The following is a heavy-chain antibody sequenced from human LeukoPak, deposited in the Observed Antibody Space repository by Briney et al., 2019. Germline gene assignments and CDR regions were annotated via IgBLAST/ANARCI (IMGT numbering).Heavy chain of an antibody. J-gene: IGHJ4*02. CDR3: ARQATMIVGY. D-gene: IGHD3-22*01. Sequence: SETLSLTCTVYGGSISSYYWGWIRQPPGKGLEWIGYIYYSGSTNYNPSLKSRVTISVDTPKNQFSLKLSSVTAADTAVYYCARQATMIVGYWGQGTLVTVSS. CDR1: GGSISSYY. CDR2: IYYSGST. V-gene: IGHV4-59*08.